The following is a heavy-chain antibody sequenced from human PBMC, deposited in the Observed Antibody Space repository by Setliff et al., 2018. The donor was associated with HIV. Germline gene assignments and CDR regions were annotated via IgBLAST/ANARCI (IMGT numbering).Heavy chain of an antibody. CDR3: ARARGVGGHFYYYGMDV. Sequence: ASVKVSCKASGYTFTGYYMHWVRQAPGQGLEWMGWINPNSGGTNYAQKFQGRVTMTRDTSVSTAYMELSRLRSDDTAVYYCARARGVGGHFYYYGMDVWGQRTTVTVSS. CDR2: INPNSGGT. CDR1: GYTFTGYY. D-gene: IGHD3-16*01. V-gene: IGHV1-2*02. J-gene: IGHJ6*02.